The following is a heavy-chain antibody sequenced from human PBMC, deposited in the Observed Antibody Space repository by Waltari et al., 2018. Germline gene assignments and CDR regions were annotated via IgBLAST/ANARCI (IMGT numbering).Heavy chain of an antibody. D-gene: IGHD3-3*01. V-gene: IGHV4-39*01. CDR3: ARQSIDDFWSGYYNGWFDP. J-gene: IGHJ5*02. Sequence: QLQLQESGPGLVKPSETLSLTCTVSGGSISSSSYYWGWIRQPPGKGLEWIGSIYYSGSTYYNPSLKSRVTRSVDTSKNQFSLKLSSVTAPDTAVYYCARQSIDDFWSGYYNGWFDPWGQGTLVTVSS. CDR1: GGSISSSSYY. CDR2: IYYSGST.